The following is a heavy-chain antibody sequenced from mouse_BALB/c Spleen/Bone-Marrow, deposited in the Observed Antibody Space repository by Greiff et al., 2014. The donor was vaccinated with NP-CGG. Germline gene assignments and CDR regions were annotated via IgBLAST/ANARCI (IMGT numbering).Heavy chain of an antibody. D-gene: IGHD1-1*01. J-gene: IGHJ4*01. CDR2: IWAGGST. Sequence: QVQLKQSGPGLVAPSQSLSITCTVSGFSLTSYGVHWVRQPPGKGLEWLGVIWAGGSTNYNSALMSRLSISKDNSKSQVFLKMNSLHTDDTAMYYCARDYYGSLYAMDYWGQGTSVTVSS. CDR1: GFSLTSYG. CDR3: ARDYYGSLYAMDY. V-gene: IGHV2-9*02.